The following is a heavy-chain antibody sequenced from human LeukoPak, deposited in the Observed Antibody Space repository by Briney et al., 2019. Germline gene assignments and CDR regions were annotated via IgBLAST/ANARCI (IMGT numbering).Heavy chain of an antibody. CDR3: AAAWSNFDY. D-gene: IGHD6-25*01. V-gene: IGHV3-21*01. Sequence: PGGSLRLSCAASGFTFSTYNMKWVRQAPGKGLEWVSSISSSNYIYYADSVKGRFTISRDNAKTSLYLQMNSLRPEDTAVYYCAAAWSNFDYWGQGILVAVSS. CDR1: GFTFSTYN. J-gene: IGHJ4*02. CDR2: ISSSNYI.